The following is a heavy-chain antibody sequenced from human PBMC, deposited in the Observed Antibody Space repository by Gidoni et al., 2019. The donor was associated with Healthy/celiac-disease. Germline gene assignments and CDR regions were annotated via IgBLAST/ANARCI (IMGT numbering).Heavy chain of an antibody. CDR3: ASLSDSSGCDY. Sequence: QVQLQQWGAGLLKPSETLSLTCAVYGGSFSGYSLSWIRQPPGKGLEWIGEINHSGSTNYNPSLKSRVTISVDTSKNQFSLKLSSVTAADTAVYYCASLSDSSGCDYWGQGTLVTVSS. CDR1: GGSFSGYS. J-gene: IGHJ4*02. CDR2: INHSGST. D-gene: IGHD6-19*01. V-gene: IGHV4-34*01.